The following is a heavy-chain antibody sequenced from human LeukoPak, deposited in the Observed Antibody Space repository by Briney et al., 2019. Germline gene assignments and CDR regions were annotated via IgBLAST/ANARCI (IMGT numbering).Heavy chain of an antibody. V-gene: IGHV4-34*01. CDR3: ARDVIGSGRSMPGFDY. D-gene: IGHD3-10*01. CDR1: GGSFSGYY. CDR2: INHSGST. J-gene: IGHJ4*02. Sequence: PSETLSLTCAVYGGSFSGYYWSWIRQPPGKGLEWIWEINHSGSTNYDPSLKSRVTISVDTSKNQFSLKLSSVTAADTAVYYCARDVIGSGRSMPGFDYWGQGTLVTVSS.